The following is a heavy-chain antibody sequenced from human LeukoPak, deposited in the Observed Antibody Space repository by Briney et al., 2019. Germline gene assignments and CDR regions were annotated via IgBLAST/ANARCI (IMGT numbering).Heavy chain of an antibody. CDR3: TSAFR. Sequence: GGSLRLSCAASGFTFSTSEINWVRRAPGKGLEWLSYRSSDGTTVYYADSVKGRFTISRDNAKNSLYLQMNNLSGDDTAVYYCTSAFRWGQGTLVTVSS. J-gene: IGHJ3*01. D-gene: IGHD2-21*01. V-gene: IGHV3-48*03. CDR2: RSSDGTTV. CDR1: GFTFSTSE.